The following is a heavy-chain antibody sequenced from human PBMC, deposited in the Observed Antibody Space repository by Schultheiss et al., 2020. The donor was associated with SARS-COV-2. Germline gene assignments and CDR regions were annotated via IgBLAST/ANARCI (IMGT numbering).Heavy chain of an antibody. V-gene: IGHV3-33*08. D-gene: IGHD6-13*01. J-gene: IGHJ4*02. CDR2: IWYDGSNK. CDR1: GFTFSSYS. Sequence: GGSLRLSCAASGFTFSSYSMNWVRQAPGKGLEWVAVIWYDGSNKYYADSVKGRFTISRDNAKNSLYLQMNSLRAEDTAVYYCARYIAAAVTPDYWGQGTLVTVSS. CDR3: ARYIAAAVTPDY.